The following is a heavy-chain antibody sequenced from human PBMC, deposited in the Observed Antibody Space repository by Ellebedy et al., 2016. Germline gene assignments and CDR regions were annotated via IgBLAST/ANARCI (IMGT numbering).Heavy chain of an antibody. V-gene: IGHV4-59*02. CDR3: ARDLGSGGGMDV. D-gene: IGHD3-10*01. J-gene: IGHJ6*02. CDR1: GGSVTSSY. CDR2: VYHSGNT. Sequence: SETLSLTCTVSGGSVTSSYWSWIRQPPGKGLEWIGYVYHSGNTKYNPSLESRVTSSVDTSKNQFSLNLRSVTAADTARYYCARDLGSGGGMDVWGQGTTVTVSS.